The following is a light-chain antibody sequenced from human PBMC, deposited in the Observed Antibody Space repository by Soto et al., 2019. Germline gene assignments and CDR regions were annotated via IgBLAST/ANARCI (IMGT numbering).Light chain of an antibody. CDR3: QQYENLPT. V-gene: IGKV1-33*01. CDR1: QNINNY. CDR2: DAS. Sequence: DIPMTQSPSSLSASVGDRVTITCQASQNINNYLNWYQQKTGRAPKLLIYDASNLEAGVPSRFRGSGSGTDFTFTISRLQPEDIATYYCQQYENLPTFGQGTRLEIK. J-gene: IGKJ5*01.